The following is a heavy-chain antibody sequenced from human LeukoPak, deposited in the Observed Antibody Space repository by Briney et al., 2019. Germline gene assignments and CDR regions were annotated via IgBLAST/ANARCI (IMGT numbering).Heavy chain of an antibody. CDR3: AAISSYYYMDV. CDR1: GFTFSSYG. CDR2: VSGSGAGT. Sequence: GGSLRLSCAASGFTFSSYGMSWVRQAPGKGLEWVSGVSGSGAGTHYADSVKGRFTISRDNSENTLYLQMNSLRAEDTAVYYCAAISSYYYMDVWGKGTTVTISS. V-gene: IGHV3-23*01. J-gene: IGHJ6*03. D-gene: IGHD2-21*01.